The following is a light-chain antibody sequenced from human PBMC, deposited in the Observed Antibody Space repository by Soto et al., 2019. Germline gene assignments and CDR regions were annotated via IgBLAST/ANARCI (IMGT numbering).Light chain of an antibody. CDR3: QTWDSGTAV. CDR2: QDN. CDR1: KVGGKF. Sequence: SYELTQPPSVSVSPGQTASITCSEDKVGGKFAYWYQQKTGQSPLLIIYQDNKRPSRIPERFSGSNSGNTATLTISGTQAVDEADYYCQTWDSGTAVFGGGTKLTVL. J-gene: IGLJ2*01. V-gene: IGLV3-1*01.